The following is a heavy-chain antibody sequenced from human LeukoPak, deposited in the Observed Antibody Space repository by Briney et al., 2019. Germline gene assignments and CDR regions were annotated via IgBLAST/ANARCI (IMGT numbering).Heavy chain of an antibody. CDR3: ARTRSTSWFDP. Sequence: PSETLSLTCAVSGYSLSSGYYWGWIRQPPGKGLEWIGSIYHSGSTYYNPSLKSRVTISVDTSKNQFSLKLSSVTAADTAVYYCARTRSTSWFDPWGQGTLVTVSS. CDR1: GYSLSSGYY. D-gene: IGHD2-2*01. V-gene: IGHV4-38-2*01. CDR2: IYHSGST. J-gene: IGHJ5*02.